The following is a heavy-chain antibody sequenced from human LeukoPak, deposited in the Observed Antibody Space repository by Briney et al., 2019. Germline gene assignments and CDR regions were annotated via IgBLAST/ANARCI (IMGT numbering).Heavy chain of an antibody. CDR3: AKVSNYYDSSGYYLDDAFDI. Sequence: GGSLRLSCAASGFTFSSYAMHWVRQAPGKGLEWVAVISYDGSNKYYADSVKGRFTISRDNSKNTLYLQMNSLRAEDTAVYYCAKVSNYYDSSGYYLDDAFDIWGQGTMVTVSS. D-gene: IGHD3-22*01. V-gene: IGHV3-30-3*01. J-gene: IGHJ3*02. CDR2: ISYDGSNK. CDR1: GFTFSSYA.